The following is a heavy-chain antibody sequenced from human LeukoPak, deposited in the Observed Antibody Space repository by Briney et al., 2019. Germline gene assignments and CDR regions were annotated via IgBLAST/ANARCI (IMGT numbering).Heavy chain of an antibody. Sequence: PSETLSLTCAVSGGSISSSNWWSWVRQPPGKGLEWIGEIYHSGSTNYNPSLKSRVTISVDKSKNQFSLKLRSVTAADTAVYYCARVTGYRIEDYFDYWGQGTLVTVSS. D-gene: IGHD6-13*01. V-gene: IGHV4-4*02. CDR3: ARVTGYRIEDYFDY. J-gene: IGHJ4*02. CDR1: GGSISSSNW. CDR2: IYHSGST.